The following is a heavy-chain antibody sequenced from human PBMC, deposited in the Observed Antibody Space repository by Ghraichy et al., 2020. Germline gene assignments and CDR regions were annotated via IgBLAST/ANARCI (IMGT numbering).Heavy chain of an antibody. CDR1: GYTFTSYF. J-gene: IGHJ4*02. D-gene: IGHD4/OR15-4a*01. CDR2: INPSEDTT. Sequence: ASVKVSCKASGYTFTSYFLHWVRQAPGQGLEWMGMINPSEDTTTYAQKFQGRVTVTGDTSTNTVYIDLRSLRSEDTALYYCARAYGGYVNYFDSWGQGTLITVSS. CDR3: ARAYGGYVNYFDS. V-gene: IGHV1-46*01.